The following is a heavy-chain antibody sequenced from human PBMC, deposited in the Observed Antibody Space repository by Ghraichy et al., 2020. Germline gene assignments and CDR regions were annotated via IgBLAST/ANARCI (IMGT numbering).Heavy chain of an antibody. J-gene: IGHJ6*02. D-gene: IGHD6-19*01. CDR1: GYTLTDLS. Sequence: ASVKVSCKVSGYTLTDLSIHWVRQAPGKGLEWVGGFYPEDGETVYAQRFQGRVTMTEDASTDTAYMDLSSLGSEDTAIYYCATAQRGSEEARLVAGKGFYFYYGMDGWGQGTTVTVSS. CDR3: ATAQRGSEEARLVAGKGFYFYYGMDG. CDR2: FYPEDGET. V-gene: IGHV1-24*01.